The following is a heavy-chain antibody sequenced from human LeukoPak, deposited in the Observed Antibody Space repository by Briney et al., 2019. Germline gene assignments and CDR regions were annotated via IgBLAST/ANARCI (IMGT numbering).Heavy chain of an antibody. CDR1: RGSISNNNYY. CDR2: IYYNGNT. CDR3: ARSIGATEAASFDY. D-gene: IGHD1-1*01. V-gene: IGHV4-39*01. Sequence: SETLSLTCTVSRGSISNNNYYWAWIRHPPGKRLEWIGRIYYNGNTYYNPSLRSRVTISVDTSKNQFTLRLSSVTAADTALYYCARSIGATEAASFDYWGQGTLVSVSS. J-gene: IGHJ4*02.